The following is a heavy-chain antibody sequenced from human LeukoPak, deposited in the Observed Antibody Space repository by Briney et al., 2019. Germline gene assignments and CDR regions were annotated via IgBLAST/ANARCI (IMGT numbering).Heavy chain of an antibody. CDR3: AKGFGEFSYYFDY. Sequence: GGSLRLSCAASGFTVSSYAMSWVRQAPGKGLEWVSSINNVGSHIYYAGSVRGRFTISRDNAKNLLYLQMNSLRAEDTALYYCAKGFGEFSYYFDYWGQGTLVTVSS. V-gene: IGHV3-21*04. J-gene: IGHJ4*02. CDR1: GFTVSSYA. CDR2: INNVGSHI. D-gene: IGHD3-10*01.